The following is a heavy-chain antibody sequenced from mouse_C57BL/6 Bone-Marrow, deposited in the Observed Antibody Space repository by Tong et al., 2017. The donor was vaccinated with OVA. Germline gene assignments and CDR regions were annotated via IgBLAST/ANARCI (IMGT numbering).Heavy chain of an antibody. CDR1: EYEFPSHD. D-gene: IGHD2-14*01. CDR3: ARPSGTEDAMDY. V-gene: IGHV5-2*01. CDR2: INSDGGST. J-gene: IGHJ4*01. Sequence: EVQLQESGGGLVQPGESLKLSCESNEYEFPSHDMSWVRKTPEKRLEFVAAINSDGGSTYYPDTMERRFIISRDNTKKTLYLQMSSLRSEDTALYYCARPSGTEDAMDYWGQGTSVTVSS.